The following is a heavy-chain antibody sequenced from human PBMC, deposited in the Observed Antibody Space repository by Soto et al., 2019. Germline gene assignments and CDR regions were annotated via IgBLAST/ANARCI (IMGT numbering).Heavy chain of an antibody. J-gene: IGHJ6*02. Sequence: GGSLRLSCAASGCTFSSYAMSWVRQAPGKGLEWVSSISGSGGSTYYADSVKGRFTISRDNSKNTLYLQMNSLRAEDTAVFYCAKAGITMIVVDEGGMDVWGQGTTVTVSS. CDR1: GCTFSSYA. D-gene: IGHD3-22*01. CDR3: AKAGITMIVVDEGGMDV. V-gene: IGHV3-23*01. CDR2: ISGSGGST.